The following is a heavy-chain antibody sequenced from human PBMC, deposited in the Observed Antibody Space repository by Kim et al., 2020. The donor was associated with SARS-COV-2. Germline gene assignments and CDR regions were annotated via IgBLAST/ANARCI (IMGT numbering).Heavy chain of an antibody. CDR1: GASINSGSYS. D-gene: IGHD4-4*01. J-gene: IGHJ4*02. CDR3: TRGPYSDYFDY. V-gene: IGHV4-30-2*01. CDR2: IYQSAGT. Sequence: SETLSLTCDVSGASINSGSYSWSWIRRPPGQGLEWIASIYQSAGTYYNPSLKSRATISMARSKNQFYLTLTSVTAPDTAVYSCTRGPYSDYFDYWGKGTL.